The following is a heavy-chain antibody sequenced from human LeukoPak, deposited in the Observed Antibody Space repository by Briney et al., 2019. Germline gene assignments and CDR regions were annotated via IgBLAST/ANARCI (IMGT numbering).Heavy chain of an antibody. CDR2: IDPTDSYT. J-gene: IGHJ4*02. V-gene: IGHV5-10-1*01. CDR3: ARRRAVRGVYYFDN. D-gene: IGHD3-10*01. Sequence: GESLRISCKASGYSFTSYWISWVRQMPGTGLEWLGKIDPTDSYTNYNPSFQGHVTFSSDKSLTTAYLQWSSLQASDTAMYYCARRRAVRGVYYFDNWGQGTLVTVSS. CDR1: GYSFTSYW.